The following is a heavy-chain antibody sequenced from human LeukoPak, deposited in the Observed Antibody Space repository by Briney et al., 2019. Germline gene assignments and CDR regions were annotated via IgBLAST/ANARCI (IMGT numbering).Heavy chain of an antibody. J-gene: IGHJ4*02. V-gene: IGHV3-20*04. D-gene: IGHD3-3*01. CDR1: GFTFDDYG. Sequence: PGGSLRLSCAASGFTFDDYGMNWVRQAPGKGLEWVSGINWNGGSTYYRDSVKGRFTISRDNAKNSLYLQMNSLRAEDTALYYCARVKGSGYRNSIDYWGQGTLVTVSS. CDR2: INWNGGST. CDR3: ARVKGSGYRNSIDY.